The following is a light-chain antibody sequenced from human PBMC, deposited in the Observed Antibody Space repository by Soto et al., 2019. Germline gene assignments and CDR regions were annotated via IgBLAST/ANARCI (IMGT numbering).Light chain of an antibody. CDR2: GDN. Sequence: QSVLTQSPSVSGAPGQTVTISCSGSGSNIAAGYGAHWYQQLPGRAPKLLIYGDNNRPSGVPDRFSGSKSGTSASLAITGLQAEDEADYYCQSYDNSLSGVVFGGGTKLTVL. J-gene: IGLJ2*01. CDR1: GSNIAAGYG. CDR3: QSYDNSLSGVV. V-gene: IGLV1-40*01.